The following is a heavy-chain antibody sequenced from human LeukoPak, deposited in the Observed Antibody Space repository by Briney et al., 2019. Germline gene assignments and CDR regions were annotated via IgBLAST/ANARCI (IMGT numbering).Heavy chain of an antibody. V-gene: IGHV4-30-4*01. CDR3: ASVSVWELATHPGGSFDY. J-gene: IGHJ4*02. CDR1: GGLISRIEYY. D-gene: IGHD1-26*01. CDR2: IYHTGTT. Sequence: SQTLSLTCTVSGGLISRIEYYWSWIRQSPVKGLEWLGHIYHTGTTLYSPHLNNRLTVSVDSSRNQFSLTLDSVTAADTAVYYCASVSVWELATHPGGSFDYWGRGILVTVSS.